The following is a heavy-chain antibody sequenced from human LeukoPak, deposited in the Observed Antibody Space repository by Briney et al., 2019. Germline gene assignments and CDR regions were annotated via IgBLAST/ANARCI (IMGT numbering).Heavy chain of an antibody. CDR3: ARDYLTAQWLVSGGDY. D-gene: IGHD6-19*01. CDR1: GFTFSNYS. CDR2: ISSSGSYK. Sequence: RSGGSLRLSCAASGFTFSNYSMNWVRQAPGKGLEWVSSISSSGSYKFYADSVKGRFTISRDNAKNSLSLQMNSLRAEDTAVYYCARDYLTAQWLVSGGDYWGQGTLVTVSS. J-gene: IGHJ4*02. V-gene: IGHV3-21*01.